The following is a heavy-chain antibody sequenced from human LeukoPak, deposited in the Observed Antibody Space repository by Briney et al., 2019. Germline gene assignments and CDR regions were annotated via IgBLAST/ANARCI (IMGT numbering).Heavy chain of an antibody. CDR3: ASLLCVGGGGCNHPDY. V-gene: IGHV4-30-2*01. D-gene: IGHD2-15*01. CDR1: GGSISSGGYY. CDR2: INHSGTA. J-gene: IGHJ4*02. Sequence: SQTLSLTCTVSGGSISSGGYYWSWIRQPPGKGLEWIGEINHSGTANYNPSLKSRVTISVDMSKSQFSLKLSSVTAADTAVYYCASLLCVGGGGCNHPDYWGQGTLVTVSS.